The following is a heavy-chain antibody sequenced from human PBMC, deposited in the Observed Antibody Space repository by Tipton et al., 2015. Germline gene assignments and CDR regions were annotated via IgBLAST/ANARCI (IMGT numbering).Heavy chain of an antibody. CDR1: GFTFSSYA. V-gene: IGHV4-38-2*01. D-gene: IGHD2-15*01. CDR3: ARHGEKYCSGGDCYPRSPDY. J-gene: IGHJ4*02. CDR2: ISHSGNT. Sequence: LRLSCAASGFTFSSYAMSWVRQAPGKGLEWIGSISHSGNTYYNPSLKSRVTMSRDTSKNQFSLKLSSVTAADTAVYYCARHGEKYCSGGDCYPRSPDYWGQGTLVTVSS.